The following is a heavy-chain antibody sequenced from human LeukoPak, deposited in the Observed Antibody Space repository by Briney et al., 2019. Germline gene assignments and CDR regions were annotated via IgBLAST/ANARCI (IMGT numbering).Heavy chain of an antibody. V-gene: IGHV3-20*04. CDR1: GFTFHDLA. Sequence: GGSLRLSCAASGFTFHDLAMSWVRQAPGKGLEWVSGVNWNGDGTGYADSVEGRFTISRDNAKNSLYLQMNSLRVDDTALYYCARLGGPDYYFYYYMDVWGKGTTVTVSS. J-gene: IGHJ6*03. CDR2: VNWNGDGT. CDR3: ARLGGPDYYFYYYMDV. D-gene: IGHD1-26*01.